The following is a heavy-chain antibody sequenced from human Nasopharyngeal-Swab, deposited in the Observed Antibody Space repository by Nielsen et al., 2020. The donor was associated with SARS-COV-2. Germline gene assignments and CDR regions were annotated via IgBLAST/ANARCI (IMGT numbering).Heavy chain of an antibody. J-gene: IGHJ4*02. CDR2: IYYSGST. V-gene: IGHV4-39*01. CDR3: ARHEGAGSGSFFDY. D-gene: IGHD3-10*01. Sequence: GKGLEWIGSIYYSGSTYYNPSLKSRVTISVDTSKNQFSLKLSSVTAADTAVYYCARHEGAGSGSFFDYWGQGTLVTVSS.